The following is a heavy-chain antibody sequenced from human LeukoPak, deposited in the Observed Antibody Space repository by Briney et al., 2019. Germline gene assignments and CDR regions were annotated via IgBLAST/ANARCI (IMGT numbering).Heavy chain of an antibody. V-gene: IGHV3-23*01. CDR2: ISGSASST. J-gene: IGHJ4*02. CDR1: GFTFSSYA. CDR3: AKGVTATRPDYFDN. D-gene: IGHD1-20*01. Sequence: GGSLRLSCAASGFTFSSYAMSWVRQAPGKGLEWVSTISGSASSTYNAESVRVRFTVSRDNSKNTLSLQMNSLTAEDTAVYFCAKGVTATRPDYFDNWGQGTLVSVSS.